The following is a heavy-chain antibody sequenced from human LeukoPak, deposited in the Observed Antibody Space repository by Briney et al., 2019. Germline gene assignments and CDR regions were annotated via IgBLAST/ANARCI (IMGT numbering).Heavy chain of an antibody. J-gene: IGHJ4*02. CDR1: GGSISSYY. CDR2: IYTSGST. D-gene: IGHD6-19*01. V-gene: IGHV4-4*07. CDR3: ARRYGEQWLDYFDY. Sequence: SETLSLTCTVSGGSISSYYWSWIRQPAGKGLEWIGRIYTSGSTNYNPSLKSRVTMSVDTSKNQFSLKLSSVTAADTAVYYCARRYGEQWLDYFDYWGQGTLVTVSS.